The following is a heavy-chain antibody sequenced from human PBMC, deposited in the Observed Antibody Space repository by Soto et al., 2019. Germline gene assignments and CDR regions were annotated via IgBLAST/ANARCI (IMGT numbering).Heavy chain of an antibody. J-gene: IGHJ6*02. CDR3: ARDGYSYGYGMDV. D-gene: IGHD5-18*01. Sequence: EVQLVESGGGLVQPGGSLRLSCAASGFTFSSYSMNWVRQAPGKGLEWVSSISSSSSYIYYADSVKGRFTISRDNAKNSLYLQMNSLRAEDTAVYYCARDGYSYGYGMDVWGQGTTVTVSS. CDR1: GFTFSSYS. CDR2: ISSSSSYI. V-gene: IGHV3-21*01.